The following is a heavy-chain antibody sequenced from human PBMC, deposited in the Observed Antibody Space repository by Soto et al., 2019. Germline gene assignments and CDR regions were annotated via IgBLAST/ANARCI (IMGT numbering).Heavy chain of an antibody. CDR1: GYTFTSYA. CDR2: INAGNGNT. V-gene: IGHV1-3*05. J-gene: IGHJ4*02. Sequence: QVQLVQSGAEEKKPGASVKVSCKASGYTFTSYAMHWVRQAPGQRIEWMGWINAGNGNTKYSQKFQGRVTITRDKPASTAYMELSSLRSEDTAVYYCARSIVVVTALDYWGQGTLVTVSS. CDR3: ARSIVVVTALDY. D-gene: IGHD2-21*02.